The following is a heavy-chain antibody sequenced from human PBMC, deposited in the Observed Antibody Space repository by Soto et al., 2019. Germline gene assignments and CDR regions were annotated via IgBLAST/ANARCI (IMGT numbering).Heavy chain of an antibody. Sequence: SETLSLTCTVSGGSISTGDYYWSWIRQPPGKGLEWIGLIYYSGSTYYNPSLKSRVTISIDASKNQFSLILSSVTAADTAVYYCAREPGDPSGSYSYIDNWGQGTLVTVSS. CDR1: GGSISTGDYY. J-gene: IGHJ4*02. CDR3: AREPGDPSGSYSYIDN. CDR2: IYYSGST. V-gene: IGHV4-30-4*01. D-gene: IGHD1-26*01.